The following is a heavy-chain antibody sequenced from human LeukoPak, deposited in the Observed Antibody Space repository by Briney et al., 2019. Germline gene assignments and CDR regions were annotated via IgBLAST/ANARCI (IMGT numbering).Heavy chain of an antibody. D-gene: IGHD4-23*01. J-gene: IGHJ4*02. V-gene: IGHV1-18*01. CDR1: GYTFTIYG. CDR2: ISAYNGNT. Sequence: ASVKVSCKASGYTFTIYGISWGRQAPGQGLEWRGWISAYNGNTNYAQKLQGRVTMTTDTSTSPAYMELRRLRSDDTAVYYCARVRPDYAPPSGGNSWFDYWGQGTLVTVSS. CDR3: ARVRPDYAPPSGGNSWFDY.